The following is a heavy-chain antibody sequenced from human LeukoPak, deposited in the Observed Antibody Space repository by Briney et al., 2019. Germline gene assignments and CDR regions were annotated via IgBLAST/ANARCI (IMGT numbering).Heavy chain of an antibody. CDR1: GFIVSSNY. V-gene: IGHV3-53*01. J-gene: IGHJ4*02. Sequence: QSGGSLRLSCAASGFIVSSNYMSWVRQAPGKGLEWISVIYSGGATYYADSVKGRFTLSRDNSKNTLYLQMNSLRAEDTAVYYCARDHSVDWTYDYWGQGTLVTVSS. D-gene: IGHD3-9*01. CDR2: IYSGGAT. CDR3: ARDHSVDWTYDY.